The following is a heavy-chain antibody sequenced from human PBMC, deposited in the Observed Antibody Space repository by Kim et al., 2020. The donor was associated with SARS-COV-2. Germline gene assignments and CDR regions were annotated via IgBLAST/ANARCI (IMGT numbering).Heavy chain of an antibody. D-gene: IGHD3-10*01. J-gene: IGHJ4*02. Sequence: GGSLRLSCAASGFTFDDYAMHWVRQAPGKGLEWVSLISGDGGSTYYADSVKGRFTISRDNSKNSLYLQMNSLRTEDTALYYCATQPVWFGVDYWGQGTLVTVSS. CDR1: GFTFDDYA. CDR2: ISGDGGST. V-gene: IGHV3-43*02. CDR3: ATQPVWFGVDY.